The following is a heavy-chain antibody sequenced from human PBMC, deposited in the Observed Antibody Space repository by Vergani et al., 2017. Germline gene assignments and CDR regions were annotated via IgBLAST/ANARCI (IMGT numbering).Heavy chain of an antibody. Sequence: QVQLVQSGAEVKKPGASVKVSCKASGYTFSTYGISWVRQAPGQGLEWMGWISAYNGNTNYPEKFQGRLTMTTDTSTRTAYMELRSMRTDDTAVYYCARGLIENDTYGRGGYWSPSTLVTVSS. CDR1: GYTFSTYG. CDR2: ISAYNGNT. D-gene: IGHD3-22*01. CDR3: ARGLIENDTYGRGGY. J-gene: IGHJ1*01. V-gene: IGHV1-18*01.